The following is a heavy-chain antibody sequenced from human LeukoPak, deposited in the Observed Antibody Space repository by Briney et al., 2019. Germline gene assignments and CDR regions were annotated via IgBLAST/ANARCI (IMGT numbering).Heavy chain of an antibody. V-gene: IGHV3-23*01. CDR3: ARDRRPDFDY. Sequence: PGGSLRLSCAASGFTFSNFAMSWVRQAPGKGLEWVSAISDSDYYADSVNGRFTISRDNAKNSLYLQMNSLRAEDTAVYYCARDRRPDFDYWGQGTLVTVSS. J-gene: IGHJ4*02. CDR2: ISDSD. CDR1: GFTFSNFA.